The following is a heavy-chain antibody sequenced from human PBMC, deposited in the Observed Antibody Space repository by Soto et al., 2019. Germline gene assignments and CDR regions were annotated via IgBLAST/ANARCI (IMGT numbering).Heavy chain of an antibody. V-gene: IGHV4-39*01. D-gene: IGHD2-15*01. Sequence: SETRSLTCTATGGSISTSRYYWGWIRQPPGRGLEWMANIYYSGSAYYNPSLKSRVSTSVDTSKNQFSLKLRSVTAADTAVYYCARQGSRAFDIWGQGTMVT. CDR3: ARQGSRAFDI. CDR2: IYYSGSA. J-gene: IGHJ3*02. CDR1: GGSISTSRYY.